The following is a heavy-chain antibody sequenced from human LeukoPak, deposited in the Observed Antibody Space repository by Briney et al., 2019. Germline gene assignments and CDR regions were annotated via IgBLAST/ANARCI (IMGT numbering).Heavy chain of an antibody. Sequence: GGSLRLSCVASGFTFSSSAMSWVRQAPERGLEWVSLISGSGGSTNYADPVKGRFTISRGNSKNTLYLQMNSLTAEDTAVYYCAKPRTAAGRNFDYWGQGTLVTVSS. V-gene: IGHV3-23*01. CDR1: GFTFSSSA. CDR3: AKPRTAAGRNFDY. D-gene: IGHD2-21*02. J-gene: IGHJ4*02. CDR2: ISGSGGST.